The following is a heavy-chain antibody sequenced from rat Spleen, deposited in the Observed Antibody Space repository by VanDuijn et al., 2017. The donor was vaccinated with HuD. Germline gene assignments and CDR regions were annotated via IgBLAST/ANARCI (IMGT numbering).Heavy chain of an antibody. CDR1: GFTFSNYG. CDR2: IIYDGSRT. Sequence: EVQLVESGGGLVQPGRSLKLSCAASGFTFSNYGMHWIRQAPTKGLEWVATIIYDGSRTYYRDSVKGRFTISRDNAKSTLYLQMDSLRSEDTATYYCGRTSLQWFRMDAWGQGTSLTVSS. V-gene: IGHV5-29*01. J-gene: IGHJ4*01. CDR3: GRTSLQWFRMDA. D-gene: IGHD1-1*01.